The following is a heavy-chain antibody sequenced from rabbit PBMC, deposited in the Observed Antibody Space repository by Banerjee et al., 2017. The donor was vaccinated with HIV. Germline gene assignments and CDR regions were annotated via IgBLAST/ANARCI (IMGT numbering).Heavy chain of an antibody. CDR2: IYAGSSGDT. J-gene: IGHJ4*01. V-gene: IGHV1S40*01. D-gene: IGHD6-1*01. CDR3: ARGDVGYGYAGYSFTTSYYFNL. Sequence: QSLEESGGDLVKPEGSLTLTCTASGFSFSSSYWMCWVRQAPGKGPEWIGCIYAGSSGDTDYASWAKGRFTISKTSSTTVTLQMTSLTAADTATYFCARGDVGYGYAGYSFTTSYYFNLWGQGTLVTVS. CDR1: GFSFSSSYW.